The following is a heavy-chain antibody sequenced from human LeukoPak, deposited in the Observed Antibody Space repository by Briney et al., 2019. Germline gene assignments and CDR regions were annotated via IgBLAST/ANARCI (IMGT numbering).Heavy chain of an antibody. D-gene: IGHD6-13*01. J-gene: IGHJ5*02. CDR1: GGSISSSSYY. V-gene: IGHV4-61*05. CDR3: AREGMISSSWYTQGGNWFDP. Sequence: PSETLSLTCTVSGGSISSSSYYWGWIRQPPGKGLEWIGYIYYSGSTNYNPSLKSRVTISVDTSKNQFSLKLSSVTAADTAVYYCAREGMISSSWYTQGGNWFDPWGQGTLVTVSS. CDR2: IYYSGST.